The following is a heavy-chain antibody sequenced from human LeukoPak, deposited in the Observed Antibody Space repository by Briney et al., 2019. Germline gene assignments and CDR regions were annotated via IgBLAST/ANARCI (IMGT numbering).Heavy chain of an antibody. CDR1: GYTFTSYY. D-gene: IGHD2-15*01. V-gene: IGHV1-46*01. CDR2: INPSGGST. J-gene: IGHJ4*02. Sequence: ASVKVSCKASGYTFTSYYMLWVRQAPGQGLEWMGIINPSGGSTSYAQKFQGRVTMTRDTSTSTVYMELSSLRSEDTAVYYCARRRSDGGPIYYFDYWGQGTLVTVSS. CDR3: ARRRSDGGPIYYFDY.